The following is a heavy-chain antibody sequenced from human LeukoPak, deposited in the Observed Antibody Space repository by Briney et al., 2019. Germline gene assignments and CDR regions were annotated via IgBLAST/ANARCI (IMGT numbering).Heavy chain of an antibody. CDR2: ISYDGSNK. Sequence: GGSLRLSCAASGFAFSSSAMSWVRQAPGKGLEWVAVISYDGSNKYYADSVKGRFTISRDNSKNTLYLQMNSLRAEDTAVYYCARDAGRNVLRYFDWLFDDPYFDYWGQGTLVTVSS. J-gene: IGHJ4*02. CDR1: GFAFSSSA. V-gene: IGHV3-30*04. CDR3: ARDAGRNVLRYFDWLFDDPYFDY. D-gene: IGHD3-9*01.